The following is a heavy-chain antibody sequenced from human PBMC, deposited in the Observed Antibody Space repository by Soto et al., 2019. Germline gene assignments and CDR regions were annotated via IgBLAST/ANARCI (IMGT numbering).Heavy chain of an antibody. Sequence: PSETLSLTCTVSGGSISSYYWSWIRQPPGKGLEWIGYIYYSGSTNYNPSLKSRVTISVDTSIGTAYMELRGLTSDDTAEYYCAKGGAIVAAGTRVYLYNAMDVWGQGTTVTVSS. V-gene: IGHV4-59*01. J-gene: IGHJ6*02. CDR2: IYYSGST. CDR1: GGSISSYY. D-gene: IGHD1-26*01. CDR3: AKGGAIVAAGTRVYLYNAMDV.